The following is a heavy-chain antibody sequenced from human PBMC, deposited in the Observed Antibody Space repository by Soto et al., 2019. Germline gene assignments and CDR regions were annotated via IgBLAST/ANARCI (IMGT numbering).Heavy chain of an antibody. CDR2: TNGNLGTG. J-gene: IGHJ4*02. CDR1: GGTFGSYP. V-gene: IGHV1-69*16. CDR3: ARRDSHGFFRYFDN. Sequence: QVQLVQSGAEVKRPGSSVKVSCKASGGTFGSYPISWVRQAPGQGLEWMGGTNGNLGTGNYAQKFRGRLTITTDLSTTTAYMELSSLTSEDTAVYYCARRDSHGFFRYFDNWGQGTLVTVSS. D-gene: IGHD3-10*01.